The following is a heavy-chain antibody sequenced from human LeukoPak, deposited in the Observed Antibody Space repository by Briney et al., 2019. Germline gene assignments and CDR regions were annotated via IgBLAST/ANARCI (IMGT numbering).Heavy chain of an antibody. CDR1: GYSFTSYW. D-gene: IGHD1-7*01. CDR3: ARRNYPRGSDAFDI. J-gene: IGHJ3*02. Sequence: GESLKTSCQGSGYSFTSYWIGWVRQLPGKGLEWMGIIYPGDSDNRYSPSFQGQVTISADKSISTGYLECSSLKATDTAMYVCARRNYPRGSDAFDIWGQRTMVTVPS. V-gene: IGHV5-51*01. CDR2: IYPGDSDN.